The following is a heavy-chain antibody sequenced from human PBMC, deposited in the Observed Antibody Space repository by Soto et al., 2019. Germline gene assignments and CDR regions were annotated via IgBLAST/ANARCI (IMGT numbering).Heavy chain of an antibody. CDR2: IYYSGST. CDR3: ARVSGYYGSGSYYSEFDY. D-gene: IGHD3-10*01. J-gene: IGHJ4*02. CDR1: GGSINSGGYY. Sequence: SETLSLTCTVSGGSINSGGYYWNWIRQHPGKGLEWIGYIYYSGSTYYNPSLKSRVTISVDTSKNQFSLKLSSVTAADTAVYYCARVSGYYGSGSYYSEFDYWGQGTLVTVSS. V-gene: IGHV4-31*03.